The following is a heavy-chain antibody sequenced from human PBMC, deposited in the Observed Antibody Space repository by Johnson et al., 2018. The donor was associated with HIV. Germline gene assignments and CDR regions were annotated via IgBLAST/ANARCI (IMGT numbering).Heavy chain of an antibody. Sequence: MQLVESGGGVVRPGGSLRLSCAASGFTFNEYGMSWVRQVSGKGLEWVSAINWNGDSTSYADSVKGRFTISRDNAKNSLYLHMTSLRAEDTALYYCARAPHICTNAICLDAFDIWGQGTMVTVSS. CDR2: INWNGDST. V-gene: IGHV3-20*04. D-gene: IGHD2-8*01. J-gene: IGHJ3*02. CDR1: GFTFNEYG. CDR3: ARAPHICTNAICLDAFDI.